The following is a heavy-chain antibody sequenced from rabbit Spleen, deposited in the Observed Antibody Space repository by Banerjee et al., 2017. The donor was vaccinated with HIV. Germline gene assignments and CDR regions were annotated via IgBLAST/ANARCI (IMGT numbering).Heavy chain of an antibody. J-gene: IGHJ4*01. CDR1: GFTLSSYY. CDR2: IDPVFGIT. CDR3: ARDGAGGSYFAL. D-gene: IGHD8-1*01. V-gene: IGHV1S7*01. Sequence: QLVESGGGLVQPGESLKLSCKASGFTLSSYYMNWVRQAPGKGLEWIGYIDPVFGITYYASWVNGRFSISRENAQNTVFLQMTSLTAADTATYFCARDGAGGSYFALWGPGTLVTVS.